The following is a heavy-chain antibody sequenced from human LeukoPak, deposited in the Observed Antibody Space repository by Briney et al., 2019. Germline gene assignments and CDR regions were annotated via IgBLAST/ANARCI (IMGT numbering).Heavy chain of an antibody. CDR1: GYVFASHW. V-gene: IGHV1-2*02. CDR2: IKPDSDAT. D-gene: IGHD1-1*01. Sequence: ASVKVSCKASGYVFASHWLHWVRQAPGQGLEWVGYIKPDSDATDLAQRFQGRVTMTRDTSISTAYMELSRLRSDDTAVYYCARVGATGTTSPFDYWGQGTLVTVSS. CDR3: ARVGATGTTSPFDY. J-gene: IGHJ4*02.